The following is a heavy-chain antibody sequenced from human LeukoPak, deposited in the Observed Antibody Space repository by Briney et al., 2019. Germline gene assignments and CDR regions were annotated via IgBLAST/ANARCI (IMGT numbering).Heavy chain of an antibody. CDR2: INPNSGGT. J-gene: IGHJ4*02. CDR1: GYTFTSYD. D-gene: IGHD5-24*01. V-gene: IGHV1-2*02. CDR3: ARVADGYNPWKTNFDY. Sequence: GASVKVSCKASGYTFTSYDINWVRQATGQGLEWMGWINPNSGGTNYAQKFQGRVTMTRDTSISTAYMELSRLRSDDTAVYYCARVADGYNPWKTNFDYWGQGTLVIVSS.